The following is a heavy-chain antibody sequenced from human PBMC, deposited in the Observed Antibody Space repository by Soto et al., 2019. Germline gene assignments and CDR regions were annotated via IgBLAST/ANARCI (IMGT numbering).Heavy chain of an antibody. CDR3: AKAADLFYCSSTSCYAHYYYYYMDV. CDR1: GFTFISYA. Sequence: WRSLRLSCAASGFTFISYAMSWISQAPGKGLEWVSAISGSGGSTYYADSVKGRFTIPRDNSKNTLYLQMNSLRAEDTAVYYCAKAADLFYCSSTSCYAHYYYYYMDVWGKGTTVTVSS. D-gene: IGHD2-2*01. J-gene: IGHJ6*03. V-gene: IGHV3-23*01. CDR2: ISGSGGST.